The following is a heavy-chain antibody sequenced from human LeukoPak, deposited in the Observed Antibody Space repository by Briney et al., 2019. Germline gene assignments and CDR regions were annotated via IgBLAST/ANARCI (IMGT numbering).Heavy chain of an antibody. CDR2: ISYDGSNK. V-gene: IGHV3-30*03. D-gene: IGHD2-15*01. CDR1: GFTFSSYG. CDR3: ARATQGVVAAYIDY. J-gene: IGHJ4*02. Sequence: PGRSLRLSCAASGFTFSSYGMHWVRQAPGKGLEWVAVISYDGSNKYYADSVKGRFTISRDNSKNTLYLQMNSLRAEDTAVYYCARATQGVVAAYIDYWGQGTLVTVSS.